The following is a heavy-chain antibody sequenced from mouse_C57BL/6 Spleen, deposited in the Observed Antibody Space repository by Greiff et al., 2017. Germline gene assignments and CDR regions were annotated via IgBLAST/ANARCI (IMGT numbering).Heavy chain of an antibody. Sequence: QVQLQQPGAELVRPGSSVKLSCKASGYTFTSYWMDWVKQRPGQGLEWIGNIYPSDSETHYNQKFKDKATLTVDKSSSTAYMQLSSLTSEDSAVYYWARYEPKHAMDYWGQGTSVTVSS. J-gene: IGHJ4*01. V-gene: IGHV1-61*01. CDR1: GYTFTSYW. D-gene: IGHD2-12*01. CDR3: ARYEPKHAMDY. CDR2: IYPSDSET.